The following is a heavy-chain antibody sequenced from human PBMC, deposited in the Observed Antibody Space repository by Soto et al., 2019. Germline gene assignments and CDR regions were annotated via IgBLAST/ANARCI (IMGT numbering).Heavy chain of an antibody. V-gene: IGHV4-59*01. CDR2: IYYSGST. J-gene: IGHJ4*02. D-gene: IGHD1-26*01. Sequence: SETLSLTCTVSGGSISSYYWSWIRQPPGKGLEWIGYIYYSGSTNYNPSLKSRVTISVDTSKNHFSLKLSSVTPADTAVYYCARSPMGATKGLFDYWGQGTLVTVSS. CDR3: ARSPMGATKGLFDY. CDR1: GGSISSYY.